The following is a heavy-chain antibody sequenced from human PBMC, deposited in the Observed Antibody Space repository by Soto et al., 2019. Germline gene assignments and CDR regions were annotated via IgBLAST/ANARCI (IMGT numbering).Heavy chain of an antibody. CDR2: ISAYNGNT. D-gene: IGHD4-17*01. V-gene: IGHV1-18*04. CDR1: GYTFTGYY. J-gene: IGHJ4*02. Sequence: QVQLVQSGAEVKKPGASVKVSCKASGYTFTGYYMHWVRQAPGQGLEWMGWISAYNGNTNYAQKLQGRVTMTTDTSTSTAYVELRSLRSDDTAVYYCARVDYEVPSFDYWGQGTLVTVSS. CDR3: ARVDYEVPSFDY.